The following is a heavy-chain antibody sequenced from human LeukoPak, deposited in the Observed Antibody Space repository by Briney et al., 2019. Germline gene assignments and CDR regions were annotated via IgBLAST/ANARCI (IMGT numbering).Heavy chain of an antibody. Sequence: PSETLSLTCAVSGGSISSYYWTWIRQPPGKGLEWIGYSSNSGGTKYNSSLKSRVTILVDTSKNQFSLRLTSVTAADSAVYYCARQASGSYFFDYWGQGALATVSS. J-gene: IGHJ4*02. CDR3: ARQASGSYFFDY. D-gene: IGHD1-26*01. CDR1: GGSISSYY. CDR2: SSNSGGT. V-gene: IGHV4-59*08.